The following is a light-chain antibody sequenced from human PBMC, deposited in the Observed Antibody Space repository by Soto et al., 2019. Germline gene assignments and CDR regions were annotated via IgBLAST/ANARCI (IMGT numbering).Light chain of an antibody. CDR3: QQTFSVPIT. J-gene: IGKJ5*01. V-gene: IGKV1-39*01. CDR1: QTIGTY. CDR2: AAS. Sequence: DIQMTQTPSSLSASVGDRVTIACRASQTIGTYLNWYQQKPGQAPNLLISAASTLRAWVPSRFTGSGSGTDFTLTIHSLQPEDFATYYCQQTFSVPITFGQGTRLDIK.